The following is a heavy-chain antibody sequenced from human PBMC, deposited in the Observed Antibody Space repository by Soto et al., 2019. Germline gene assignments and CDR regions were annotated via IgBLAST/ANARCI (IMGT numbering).Heavy chain of an antibody. CDR1: GFTFSSYS. J-gene: IGHJ2*01. CDR2: ISSSSSYI. V-gene: IGHV3-21*01. D-gene: IGHD4-17*01. Sequence: EVQLVESGGGLVKPGGSLRLSCAASGFTFSSYSMNWVRQAPGKGLEWVSSISSSSSYIYYADSVKGRFTISRDNAKNSLYLQMNSLRAEDTAVYYFARDLTTVHWYFDLWGRGTLVTVS. CDR3: ARDLTTVHWYFDL.